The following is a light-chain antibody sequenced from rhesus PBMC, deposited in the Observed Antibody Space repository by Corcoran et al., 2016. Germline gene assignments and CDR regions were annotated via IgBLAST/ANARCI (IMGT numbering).Light chain of an antibody. CDR1: QDISSW. Sequence: DIQMTQSPSSLSASAGDTVTITCRASQDISSWLAWYQQKPGKAPKLLIYKASSLERGVPSRFSGSGSGTDFTLTISSLQSGDFASYYCQQCKRRWTFGQGTKVEIK. CDR2: KAS. J-gene: IGKJ1*01. V-gene: IGKV1-21*01. CDR3: QQCKRRWT.